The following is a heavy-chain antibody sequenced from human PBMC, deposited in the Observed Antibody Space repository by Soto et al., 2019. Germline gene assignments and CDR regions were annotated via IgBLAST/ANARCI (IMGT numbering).Heavy chain of an antibody. V-gene: IGHV3-30*18. J-gene: IGHJ6*02. Sequence: QVQLVESGGGVVQPGRSLRLSCEGSGFSLSHYGMHWVRQAPGQGLEWVATISYDGSAKYHSDSVWGRFAISRDNANNTLYLPIKSLRAEDTADYYCAKERVVLSAYDMNVCGHGTAVTVSS. CDR2: ISYDGSAK. CDR3: AKERVVLSAYDMNV. D-gene: IGHD3-3*01. CDR1: GFSLSHYG.